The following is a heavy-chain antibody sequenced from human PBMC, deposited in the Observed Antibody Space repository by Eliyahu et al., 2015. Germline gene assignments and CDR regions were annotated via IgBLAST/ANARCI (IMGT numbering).Heavy chain of an antibody. J-gene: IGHJ4*02. Sequence: EVQLVESGGGLVQPGGSLRLSCAAXGFTFSSYSMTWXRQAPGKRLEWVSYISSSGRTIFXSXSVKGRFTISRDNAKKSLYLQMNSLRDEDTAVYYCARWEGEQLWLSGDYWGQGTLVTVSS. CDR3: ARWEGEQLWLSGDY. D-gene: IGHD5-18*01. CDR1: GFTFSSYS. V-gene: IGHV3-48*02. CDR2: ISSSGRTI.